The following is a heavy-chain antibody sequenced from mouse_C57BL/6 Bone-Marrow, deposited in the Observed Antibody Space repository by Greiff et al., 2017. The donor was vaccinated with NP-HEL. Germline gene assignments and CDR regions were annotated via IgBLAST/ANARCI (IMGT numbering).Heavy chain of an antibody. V-gene: IGHV1-82*01. J-gene: IGHJ3*01. Sequence: QVQLQQSGPELVKPGASVKISCKASGYAFSSSWMNWVKQRPGKGLEWIGRIYPGDGDTNYNGKFKGKATLTADKSSSTAYMQLSSLTSEDSAVYFCARWGGYYDYDVGFAYWGQGTLVTVSA. D-gene: IGHD2-4*01. CDR2: IYPGDGDT. CDR3: ARWGGYYDYDVGFAY. CDR1: GYAFSSSW.